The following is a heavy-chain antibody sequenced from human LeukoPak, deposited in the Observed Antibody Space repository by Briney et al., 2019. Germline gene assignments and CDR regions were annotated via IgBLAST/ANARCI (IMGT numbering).Heavy chain of an antibody. CDR2: INNTSSSI. CDR1: GYTFSGYS. D-gene: IGHD1-7*01. CDR3: ARSRTGTYFDY. Sequence: GGSLRPSCAASGYTFSGYSINWVRQAPGKGLEWISYINNTSSSIYYADSVKGRFTISRDNAKNSLYPQMNSLRAEDTAVYYSARSRTGTYFDYWGQGSLVTVSS. J-gene: IGHJ4*02. V-gene: IGHV3-48*01.